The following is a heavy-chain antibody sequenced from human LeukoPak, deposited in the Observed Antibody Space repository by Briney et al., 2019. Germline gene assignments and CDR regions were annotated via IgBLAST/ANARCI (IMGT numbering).Heavy chain of an antibody. J-gene: IGHJ4*02. D-gene: IGHD3-9*01. CDR2: IRGTSYSI. CDR1: GFTFRSYS. CDR3: ARDADMFTDHTHGDY. Sequence: GGSLRLSCVASGFTFRSYSINWFRQAPGEGLVGVSYIRGTSYSIYYADSVKGLFTISRDNAKNSLYLQMNSLRDEDTAVYYCARDADMFTDHTHGDYWGQGTLVTVSS. V-gene: IGHV3-48*02.